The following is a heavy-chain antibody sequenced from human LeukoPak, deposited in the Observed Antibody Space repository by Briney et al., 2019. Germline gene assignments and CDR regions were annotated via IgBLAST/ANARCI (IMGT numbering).Heavy chain of an antibody. V-gene: IGHV3-23*01. CDR3: ARRGSGTYFPFDY. CDR2: ISDNGDAT. CDR1: GFTFSNAW. D-gene: IGHD3-10*01. Sequence: GGSLRLSCAASGFTFSNAWMNWVRQAPGKGLEWVSTISDNGDATYYADSVKGRFTISRDNSKNTLYLQMNSLRAEDAAVYYCARRGSGTYFPFDYWGQGTLVTVSS. J-gene: IGHJ4*02.